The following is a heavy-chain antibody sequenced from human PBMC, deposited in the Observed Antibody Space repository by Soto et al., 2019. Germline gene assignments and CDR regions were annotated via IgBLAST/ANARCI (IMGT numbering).Heavy chain of an antibody. CDR1: GLSLSSSGVG. Sequence: SGPTLVNPTQTLTLTCTFSGLSLSSSGVGVGWIRQPPGKSLEWLAVLYFNGDRRRSPSLENRLTITKDTSKNQVILTMTNMDPVDTATYYCIYRRAAYDYHGLDVWGQGTTVTVSS. D-gene: IGHD6-25*01. CDR3: IYRRAAYDYHGLDV. J-gene: IGHJ6*02. CDR2: LYFNGDR. V-gene: IGHV2-5*01.